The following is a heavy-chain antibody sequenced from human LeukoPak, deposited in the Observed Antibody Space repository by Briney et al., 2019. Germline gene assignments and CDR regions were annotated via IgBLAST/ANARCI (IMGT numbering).Heavy chain of an antibody. CDR1: GYTLTSYY. D-gene: IGHD1-26*01. V-gene: IGHV1-46*01. CDR2: INPSGGST. Sequence: ASVKVSCKASGYTLTSYYMHWVRQAPGQGLEWMGIINPSGGSTSCAQKFQGRVTMTRDMSTSTVDIELSSLRSEDTAVYYCARDYSGSYYLFDYWGQGTLVTVSS. CDR3: ARDYSGSYYLFDY. J-gene: IGHJ4*02.